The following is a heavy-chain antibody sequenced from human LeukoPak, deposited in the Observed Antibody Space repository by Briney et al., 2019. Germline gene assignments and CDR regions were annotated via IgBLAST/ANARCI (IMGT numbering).Heavy chain of an antibody. D-gene: IGHD6-19*01. Sequence: KTSETQSLTCAVYGGSFSGYYWSWIRQPPGKGLEWIGEINHSGSTNYNPSLKSRVTISVDTSKNQFSLKLSSVTAADTAVYYCARGVDGSGWYGDYWGQGTLVTVSS. CDR3: ARGVDGSGWYGDY. J-gene: IGHJ4*02. CDR2: INHSGST. V-gene: IGHV4-34*01. CDR1: GGSFSGYY.